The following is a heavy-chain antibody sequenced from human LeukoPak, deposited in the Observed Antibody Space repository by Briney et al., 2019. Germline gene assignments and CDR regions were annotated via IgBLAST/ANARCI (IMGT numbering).Heavy chain of an antibody. V-gene: IGHV3-11*01. CDR3: ASDPARDYYDTSGYFRWVDY. CDR1: GFTFSTYA. Sequence: GGSLRLSCAASGFTFSTYAMSWVRQAPGKGLEWVSYISGSGSTIYYADSVKGRFTISRDNAKNSLYLQMNSLRAEDTAVYYCASDPARDYYDTSGYFRWVDYWGQGTLVTVSS. CDR2: ISGSGSTI. J-gene: IGHJ4*02. D-gene: IGHD3-22*01.